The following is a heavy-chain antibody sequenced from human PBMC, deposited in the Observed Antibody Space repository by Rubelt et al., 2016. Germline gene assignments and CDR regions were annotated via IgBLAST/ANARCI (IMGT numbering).Heavy chain of an antibody. CDR1: GYTFTSYY. Sequence: QVQLVQSGAEVTKPGASVKVSCKASGYTFTSYYMNWVRPAPGQGLEWMGIINPSGGSTSYAQKFQGRVTMTRDTSTSTVYMELSSMRSEDTAVYYCARSPRYDFEDNWFDPWGQGTLVTVSS. CDR2: INPSGGST. D-gene: IGHD3-3*01. J-gene: IGHJ5*02. CDR3: ARSPRYDFEDNWFDP. V-gene: IGHV1-46*01.